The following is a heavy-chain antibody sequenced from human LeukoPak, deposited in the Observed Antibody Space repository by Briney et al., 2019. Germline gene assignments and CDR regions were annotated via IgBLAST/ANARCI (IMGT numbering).Heavy chain of an antibody. J-gene: IGHJ4*02. CDR3: ASEIEVTGTFDY. Sequence: ASVKVSCKTSGYTXTSYGISWVRQAPGQGLEWMGWINTYSGNTNYVQKVQGRVTMTTDRSTSTAYMELRSLRSDDTAVYYCASEIEVTGTFDYWGQGTLIAVSS. D-gene: IGHD6-19*01. CDR2: INTYSGNT. CDR1: GYTXTSYG. V-gene: IGHV1-18*01.